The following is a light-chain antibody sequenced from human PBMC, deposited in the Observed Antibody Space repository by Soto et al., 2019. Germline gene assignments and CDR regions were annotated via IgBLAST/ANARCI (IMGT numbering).Light chain of an antibody. J-gene: IGLJ1*01. Sequence: QSVLTQPASVSGSPGQSIAISCTGVRTDVDGYDYVSWYQQHPGQAPQLMIYDVSNRPSGVSNRFSGSKSGNTASLTISGLQAEDEADYYCSSYTSSSTYVFGTGTKVTVL. CDR1: RTDVDGYDY. V-gene: IGLV2-14*01. CDR3: SSYTSSSTYV. CDR2: DVS.